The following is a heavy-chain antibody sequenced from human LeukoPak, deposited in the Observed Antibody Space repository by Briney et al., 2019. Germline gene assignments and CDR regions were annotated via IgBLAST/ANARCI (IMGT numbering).Heavy chain of an antibody. CDR2: INPNSGGT. CDR1: GYTFTGYY. CDR3: ARGAYYYYYYMDV. V-gene: IGHV1-2*02. J-gene: IGHJ6*03. Sequence: GASVKVSCKASGYTFTGYYMHWVRQAPGQGLEWMGWINPNSGGTNYAQKFRGRVTMTRDTSISTAYMELSRLRSDDTAVCYCARGAYYYYYYMDVWGKGTTVTVSS.